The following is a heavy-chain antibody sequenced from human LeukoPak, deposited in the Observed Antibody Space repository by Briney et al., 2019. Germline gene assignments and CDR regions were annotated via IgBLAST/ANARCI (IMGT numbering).Heavy chain of an antibody. J-gene: IGHJ4*02. CDR3: ATRWTYEY. V-gene: IGHV3-33*01. D-gene: IGHD3-3*01. CDR2: IWYDGSNK. CDR1: GFTFSNYG. Sequence: PGRSLRLSCAASGFTFSNYGMHWVRQAPGKGLEWVALIWYDGSNKYYADSVKGRFTISRDNSKNTLYLQMNSLRAEDTAVYYCATRWTYEYWGQGTLVTVSS.